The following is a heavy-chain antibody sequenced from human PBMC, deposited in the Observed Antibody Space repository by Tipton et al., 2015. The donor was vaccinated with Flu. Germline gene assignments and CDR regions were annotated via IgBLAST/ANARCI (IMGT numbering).Heavy chain of an antibody. D-gene: IGHD1-26*01. CDR2: VSYSGNT. J-gene: IGHJ5*02. Sequence: TLSLTCTVSGDSISPYYWNWIRQPPGKGLEWIGYVSYSGNTNYNPSLKSRVTISLDTSKNQFSLMLTSVTAADTALYYCARDRGGTYFFPFDPWGQGTLVTVSS. CDR1: GDSISPYY. CDR3: ARDRGGTYFFPFDP. V-gene: IGHV4-59*01.